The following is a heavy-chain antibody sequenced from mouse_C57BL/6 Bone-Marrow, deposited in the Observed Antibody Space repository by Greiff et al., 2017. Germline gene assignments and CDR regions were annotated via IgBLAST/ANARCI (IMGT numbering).Heavy chain of an antibody. J-gene: IGHJ4*01. CDR2: INPSNGGT. Sequence: QVQLKQPGTELVKPGASVKLSCKASGYTFTSYWMHWVKQRPGQGLEWIGNINPSNGGTNYNEKFKNKATLTVDKSSSTAYMQLSSLRSEDSAVYSCYSSRSGYYLSYAMYYCCQGTSVLVSS. CDR1: GYTFTSYW. D-gene: IGHD2-3*01. V-gene: IGHV1-53*01. CDR3: YSSRSGYYLSYAMYY.